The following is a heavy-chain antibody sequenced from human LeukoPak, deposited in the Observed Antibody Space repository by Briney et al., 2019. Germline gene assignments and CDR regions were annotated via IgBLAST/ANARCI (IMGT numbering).Heavy chain of an antibody. CDR1: GYSISSGYY. V-gene: IGHV4-38-2*01. CDR2: IYHSGST. Sequence: SETLSLTCAVSGYSISSGYYWGWIRQPPGKGLVWIGSIYHSGSTYYNPSLKSRVTISVDTSKNQFSLKLSSVTAADTAVYYCARPKIGYSYVDAFDIWGQGTMVTVSS. D-gene: IGHD5-18*01. CDR3: ARPKIGYSYVDAFDI. J-gene: IGHJ3*02.